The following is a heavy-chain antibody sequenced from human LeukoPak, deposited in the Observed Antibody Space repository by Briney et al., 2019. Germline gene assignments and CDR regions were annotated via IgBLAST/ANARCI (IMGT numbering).Heavy chain of an antibody. CDR1: GGSISSYC. V-gene: IGHV4-59*01. D-gene: IGHD5-18*01. CDR3: ARGDRTYGYVY. CDR2: IDYSGST. Sequence: SETLYLTCTVSGGSISSYCWSWIRQSPGKGLEWIGYIDYSGSTIYNPSLKSRVTISVDTSKNQFSLKLSSVTAADTAVYYCARGDRTYGYVYWGQGTLVTVSS. J-gene: IGHJ4*02.